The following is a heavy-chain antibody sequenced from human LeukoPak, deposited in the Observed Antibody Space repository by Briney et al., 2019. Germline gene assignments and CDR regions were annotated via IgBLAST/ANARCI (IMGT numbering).Heavy chain of an antibody. CDR2: ISRFGEYI. V-gene: IGHV3-21*01. CDR3: ARDFGHQVGATRYYFDY. Sequence: GGSLRLSCAASGFTFSSYTLNWVRQAPGKGLEWVSSISRFGEYIYYADSVKGRFTISRDDAKNSLYLQVNSLKAEDTAVYYCARDFGHQVGATRYYFDYWGQGTLVTVSS. D-gene: IGHD1-26*01. CDR1: GFTFSSYT. J-gene: IGHJ4*02.